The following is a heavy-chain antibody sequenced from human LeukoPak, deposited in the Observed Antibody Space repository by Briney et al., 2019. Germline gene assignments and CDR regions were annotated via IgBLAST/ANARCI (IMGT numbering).Heavy chain of an antibody. CDR3: ARWDYDFWSGSDY. CDR2: INHSGST. CDR1: GGSFSGYY. D-gene: IGHD3-3*01. J-gene: IGHJ4*02. Sequence: PSETLSLTCAVYGGSFSGYYWSWIRQPPGKGLEWIGEINHSGSTNYNPSLKSRDTISVDTSKNQFSLKLSSVTAADTAVYYCARWDYDFWSGSDYWGQGTLVTVSS. V-gene: IGHV4-34*01.